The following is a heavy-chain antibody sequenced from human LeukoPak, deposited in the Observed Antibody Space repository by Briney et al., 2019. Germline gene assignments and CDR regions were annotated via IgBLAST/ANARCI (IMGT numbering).Heavy chain of an antibody. Sequence: GGSLRLSCRVSGITLSNYGMSWVRQAPGKGLEWVAGIRGSGGSTKNADSVKGRFTISRDNPKNTLYLPMTSLRAEDTAVYFCAKRGVVIRVILVGFHKEAYYFDSWGQGALVTVSS. V-gene: IGHV3-23*01. J-gene: IGHJ4*02. CDR1: GITLSNYG. D-gene: IGHD3-22*01. CDR3: AKRGVVIRVILVGFHKEAYYFDS. CDR2: IRGSGGST.